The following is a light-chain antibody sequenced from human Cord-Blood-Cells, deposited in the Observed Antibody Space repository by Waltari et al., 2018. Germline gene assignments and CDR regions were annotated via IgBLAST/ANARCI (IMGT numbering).Light chain of an antibody. J-gene: IGKJ1*01. CDR2: AAS. Sequence: DIQMTQSPSSVSASVGDRVTITCRASQGISSGLAWYEQKPGKAPKLLIYAASTLQSGVPSGFSGSGDGTDFTLTICSLQPEDFATYYCQQANSFPRTFGQGTKVEIK. CDR3: QQANSFPRT. CDR1: QGISSG. V-gene: IGKV1-12*01.